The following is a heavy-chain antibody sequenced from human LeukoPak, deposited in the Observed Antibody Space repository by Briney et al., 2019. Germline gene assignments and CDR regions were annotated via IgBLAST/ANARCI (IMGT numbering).Heavy chain of an antibody. CDR2: ISYSGST. J-gene: IGHJ4*02. CDR3: ARLDRGINAAHFDY. D-gene: IGHD6-25*01. Sequence: SETLSLTCTVSGGSISSSSLYWGWIRQPPGKGLEWIGIISYSGSTYYNPSLKSRVTISVDSSKNQFSLKLSSVTAADTAVYYCARLDRGINAAHFDYWGQGTLVTVSS. V-gene: IGHV4-39*01. CDR1: GGSISSSSLY.